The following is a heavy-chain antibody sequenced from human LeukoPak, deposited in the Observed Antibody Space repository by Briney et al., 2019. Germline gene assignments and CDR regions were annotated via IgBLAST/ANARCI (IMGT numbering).Heavy chain of an antibody. J-gene: IGHJ4*02. D-gene: IGHD2-15*01. CDR2: TYYRSKWFN. CDR3: TRATGGMTDY. Sequence: SQTLSLTCAISGDSVSSNRVSWNWIRQSPSRGLEWLGRTYYRSKWFNEYAVSVRSRISINPDTTKNQFSLQLNSVTPEDMPMYYCTRATGGMTDYWSQGTLVTVSS. V-gene: IGHV6-1*01. CDR1: GDSVSSNRVS.